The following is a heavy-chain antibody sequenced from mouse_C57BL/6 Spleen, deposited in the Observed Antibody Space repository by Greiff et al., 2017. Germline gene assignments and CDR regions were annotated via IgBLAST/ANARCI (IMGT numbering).Heavy chain of an antibody. CDR3: ARDDYDGYYFDY. D-gene: IGHD2-4*01. CDR1: GYTFTSYG. CDR2: IYPRSGNT. J-gene: IGHJ2*01. V-gene: IGHV1-81*01. Sequence: QVQLQQSGAELARPGASVKLSCKASGYTFTSYGISWVKQRTGQGLEWIGEIYPRSGNTYYNEKFKGKATLTADKSSSTASMELRSLTSEDSAVXICARDDYDGYYFDYGGQGTTLTVSS.